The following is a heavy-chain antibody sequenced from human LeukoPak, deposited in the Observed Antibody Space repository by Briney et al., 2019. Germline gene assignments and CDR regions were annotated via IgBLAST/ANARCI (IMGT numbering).Heavy chain of an antibody. CDR3: ARWSCDH. CDR1: GFTFSSYG. J-gene: IGHJ5*02. V-gene: IGHV3-33*01. Sequence: PGGSLRLSCAASGFTFSSYGMHWVRQAPGKGLEWVAVIWYDGSEEYYADSVKGRFTISRDNSKNTLSLQMSSLTAEDTAVYYCARWSCDHWGQGTLVTVSS. CDR2: IWYDGSEE.